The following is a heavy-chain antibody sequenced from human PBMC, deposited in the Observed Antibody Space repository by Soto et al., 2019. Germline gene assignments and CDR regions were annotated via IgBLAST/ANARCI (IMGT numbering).Heavy chain of an antibody. CDR1: GYTFTSYG. V-gene: IGHV1-18*01. J-gene: IGHJ4*02. CDR2: ISAYNGNT. D-gene: IGHD3-16*02. Sequence: QVQLVQSGAEVKKPGASVKVSCKASGYTFTSYGISWVRQAPGQGLEWMGLISAYNGNTNYAQKLQGRVTMTTDTTTSTAYMELRSLRSDDTAVYYCARDYDYIWGSYRPRPDFDYWGQVTLVTVSS. CDR3: ARDYDYIWGSYRPRPDFDY.